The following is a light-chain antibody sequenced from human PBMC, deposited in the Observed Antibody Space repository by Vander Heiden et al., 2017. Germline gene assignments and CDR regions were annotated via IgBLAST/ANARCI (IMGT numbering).Light chain of an antibody. Sequence: EFVLTQSPGTLSLSPGERATLSCRASQSVSSSYLAWYQQKPGQAPRLLIYGASSRATGIPDRFSGSGSGTDFTLTISRLEPEDFAVYYCQQYGSSQITFGQGTRLEIK. V-gene: IGKV3-20*01. CDR3: QQYGSSQIT. J-gene: IGKJ5*01. CDR2: GAS. CDR1: QSVSSSY.